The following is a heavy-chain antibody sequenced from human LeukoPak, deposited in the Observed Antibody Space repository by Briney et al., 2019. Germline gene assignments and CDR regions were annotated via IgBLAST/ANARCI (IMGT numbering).Heavy chain of an antibody. D-gene: IGHD2-15*01. CDR3: ARVPLMGGYVDY. CDR1: GASISGSGYY. V-gene: IGHV4-39*07. J-gene: IGHJ4*02. Sequence: TPSETLSLTCTVSGASISGSGYYWGWIRQPPGKGLEWIGSIYSSGSTYYNPSLKSRVTISVDTSKNQFSLKLSSVTAADTAVYYCARVPLMGGYVDYWGQGTLVTVSS. CDR2: IYSSGST.